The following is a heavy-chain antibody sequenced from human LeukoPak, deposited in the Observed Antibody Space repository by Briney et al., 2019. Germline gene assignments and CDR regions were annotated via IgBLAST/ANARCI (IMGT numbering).Heavy chain of an antibody. CDR1: GFTFSNYW. Sequence: GVSLRLSCAASGFTFSNYWMHWVRHAPGKGLEWVSRIKGDGSHTIYADSVKGRSTISRDNAKNTVYLQMNSLRAEDTAVYYCTRDGDAYNFDYWGQGTLVTVSS. CDR3: TRDGDAYNFDY. J-gene: IGHJ4*02. CDR2: IKGDGSHT. D-gene: IGHD5-24*01. V-gene: IGHV3-74*01.